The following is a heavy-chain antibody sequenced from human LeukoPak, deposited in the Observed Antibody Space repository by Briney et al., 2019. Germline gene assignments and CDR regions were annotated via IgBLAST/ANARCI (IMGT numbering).Heavy chain of an antibody. D-gene: IGHD2-21*01. CDR2: INPNSGGT. V-gene: IGHV1-2*02. CDR3: ARGYCSGECFTLFDY. J-gene: IGHJ4*02. CDR1: GYMFTGYY. Sequence: ASVKVSCKASGYMFTGYYMNRVRQAPGQGLEWMGWINPNSGGTNYAQKFQGRVTMTRDTSISTAYMELSSLRSDDTAVYYCARGYCSGECFTLFDYWGQGILVTVSS.